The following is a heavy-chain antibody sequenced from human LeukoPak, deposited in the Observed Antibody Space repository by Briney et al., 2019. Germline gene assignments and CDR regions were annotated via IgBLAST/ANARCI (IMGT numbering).Heavy chain of an antibody. J-gene: IGHJ6*03. V-gene: IGHV3-21*01. CDR1: GFTFSSYS. CDR3: ARDQWYQLIPRYYYYYMDV. D-gene: IGHD2-2*01. CDR2: ISSSSSYI. Sequence: GGSLRLSCAASGFTFSSYSMNWVRQAPGKGLEWVSSISSSSSYIYYTDSVKGRFTISRDNAKNSLYLQMNSLRAEDTAVYYCARDQWYQLIPRYYYYYMDVWGKGTTVTVSS.